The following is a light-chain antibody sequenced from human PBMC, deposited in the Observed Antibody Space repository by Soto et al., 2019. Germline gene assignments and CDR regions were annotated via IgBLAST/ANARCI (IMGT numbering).Light chain of an antibody. CDR1: SANIGAGYD. CDR2: GNS. CDR3: QYYDSSLSGFYA. J-gene: IGLJ1*01. V-gene: IGLV1-40*01. Sequence: QSVLTQPPSVSGAPGQRVTISCTGSSANIGAGYDVHWYQQLPGTAPKLLIYGNSNRPSGVPDRFSGSKSGTSASLAITGLQAEDEADYYCQYYDSSLSGFYAFGTGTKSPS.